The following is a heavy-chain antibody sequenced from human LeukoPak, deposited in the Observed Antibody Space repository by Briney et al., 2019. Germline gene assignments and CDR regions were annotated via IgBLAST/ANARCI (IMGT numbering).Heavy chain of an antibody. CDR2: ISYRGNT. J-gene: IGHJ6*03. Sequence: PSETLSLTCSVSGGSLSSSSDHWGWIRQPPGKGLEWIATISYRGNTYYNPSLKSRVTITVDTSKNQFSLKLSSVTAADTGVYYCVRGYCSSTTCSGVGYMDVWGRGTTVTVSS. CDR1: GGSLSSSSDH. D-gene: IGHD2-2*01. CDR3: VRGYCSSTTCSGVGYMDV. V-gene: IGHV4-39*01.